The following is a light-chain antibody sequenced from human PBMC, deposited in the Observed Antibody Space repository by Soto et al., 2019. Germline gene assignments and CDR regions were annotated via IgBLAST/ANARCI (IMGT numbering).Light chain of an antibody. V-gene: IGKV3-15*01. CDR3: QQGHNRPLT. CDR1: QSISTE. J-gene: IGKJ2*01. CDR2: SAS. Sequence: EIVMTQCPATLSVSPGERATLSCRASQSISTELAWYQQKPGQPPRLLIYSASTRASGVPARFTGSGSGSDFTLTISGLQSEDFAVYYCQQGHNRPLTFGQGTRLEI.